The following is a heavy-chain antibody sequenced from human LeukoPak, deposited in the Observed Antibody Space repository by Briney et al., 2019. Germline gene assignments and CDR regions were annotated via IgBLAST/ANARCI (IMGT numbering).Heavy chain of an antibody. CDR3: ARESGGMTTPSDY. CDR1: GFTFSSYG. Sequence: RGSLRLSCAASGFTFSSYGMHWVRQAPGKGLEWVAVIWYDGSNKYYADSVKGRFTISRDNSKNTLYLQMNSLRAEDTAVYYCARESGGMTTPSDYWGQGTLVTVSS. CDR2: IWYDGSNK. D-gene: IGHD4-11*01. J-gene: IGHJ4*02. V-gene: IGHV3-33*01.